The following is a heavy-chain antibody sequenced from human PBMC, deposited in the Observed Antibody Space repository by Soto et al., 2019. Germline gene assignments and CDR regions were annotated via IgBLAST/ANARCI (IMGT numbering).Heavy chain of an antibody. D-gene: IGHD5-18*01. J-gene: IGHJ4*02. Sequence: QVQLVESGGGVVQPGRSLRLSCAASGFTFSSYGMHWVRQAPGKGLEWVAVIWYDGSNKYYADSVKGRFTISRDNSKNTLYLQMNSLRAEDTAVYYCARAVDTAIAPDLFDYWGQGTLVTVSS. CDR3: ARAVDTAIAPDLFDY. V-gene: IGHV3-33*01. CDR2: IWYDGSNK. CDR1: GFTFSSYG.